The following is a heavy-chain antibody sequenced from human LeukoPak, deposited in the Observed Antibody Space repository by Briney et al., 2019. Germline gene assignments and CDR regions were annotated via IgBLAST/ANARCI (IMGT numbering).Heavy chain of an antibody. D-gene: IGHD5-24*01. Sequence: PGGSLSLSCAVSGLTFRGSAMTWVRQAPGRGLEWVSLISSSGNNAYYADSVKGRFTISRDNSKNTLSLQMNSLRVEDTAIYYCAKDIQLSTWGLGTRVTVSS. CDR1: GLTFRGSA. CDR2: ISSSGNNA. V-gene: IGHV3-23*01. CDR3: AKDIQLST. J-gene: IGHJ3*01.